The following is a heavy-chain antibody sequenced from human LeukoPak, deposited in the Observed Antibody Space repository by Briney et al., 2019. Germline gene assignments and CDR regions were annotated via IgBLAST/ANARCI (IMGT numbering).Heavy chain of an antibody. CDR3: ARDPGDAFDI. CDR2: INPDDEST. CDR1: GFTFRKYW. Sequence: PGGSLRLSCAASGFTFRKYWLHWVRQAPGKGLVWVSRINPDDESTSYADSVKGRFTISRDNTKSTLYLQMNSLRAEDTAVYYCARDPGDAFDIWGQGTTVTVSS. J-gene: IGHJ3*02. V-gene: IGHV3-74*01.